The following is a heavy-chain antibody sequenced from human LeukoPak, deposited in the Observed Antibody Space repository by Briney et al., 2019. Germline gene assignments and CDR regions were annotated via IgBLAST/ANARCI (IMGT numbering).Heavy chain of an antibody. J-gene: IGHJ4*02. CDR3: AKVYSGSYYYFDY. CDR2: ISYDGSNK. Sequence: QPGGSLRLSCAASGFTFSSYGMHWVRQAPGKGLEWVAVISYDGSNKYYADSVKGRFTISRDNSKNTLYLQMNSLRAEDTAVYYCAKVYSGSYYYFDYWGQGTLVTVSS. CDR1: GFTFSSYG. D-gene: IGHD1-26*01. V-gene: IGHV3-30*18.